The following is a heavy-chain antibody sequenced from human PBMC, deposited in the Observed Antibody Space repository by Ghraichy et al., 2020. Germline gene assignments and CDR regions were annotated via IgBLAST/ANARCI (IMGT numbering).Heavy chain of an antibody. D-gene: IGHD1-26*01. V-gene: IGHV2-70*11. Sequence: SGPTLVNPTQTLTLTCTFSGFSLNSSGMSVSWIRQPPGKALEWLARIDWDDDKYYTTSLMPRLTISKDTSKNQVVLIMTNMDPVDTATYYCARRRRRILGYFDFWGRGTLVTVSS. J-gene: IGHJ2*01. CDR1: GFSLNSSGMS. CDR3: ARRRRRILGYFDF. CDR2: IDWDDDK.